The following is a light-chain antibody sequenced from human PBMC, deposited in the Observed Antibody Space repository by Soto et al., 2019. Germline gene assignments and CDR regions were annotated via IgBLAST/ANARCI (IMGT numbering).Light chain of an antibody. V-gene: IGKV1-27*01. CDR2: GSS. CDR3: QKYDSEPRT. CDR1: QGISNF. J-gene: IGKJ1*01. Sequence: DIQMTQSPSSLSASVGDRVTITCRASQGISNFLAWYQQKPGTVPKLLIYGSSTLHSGVPSRFSGSGSGTDFTLTISSLQPEDVATYYCQKYDSEPRTFGQGTKVEIK.